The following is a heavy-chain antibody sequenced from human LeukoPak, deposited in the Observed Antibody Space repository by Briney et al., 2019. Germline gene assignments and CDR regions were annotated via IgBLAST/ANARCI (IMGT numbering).Heavy chain of an antibody. CDR1: GFNFNTYW. Sequence: GGSLRLSCAASGFNFNTYWMSWVRQAPGKGLEWVANIKQDGSEKFYVDSVKGRFTISRDNAKNSLYLQMSSLRAEDTAVYYCARGDRRDYWGQGTLVTVSS. CDR2: IKQDGSEK. V-gene: IGHV3-7*01. J-gene: IGHJ4*02. CDR3: ARGDRRDY.